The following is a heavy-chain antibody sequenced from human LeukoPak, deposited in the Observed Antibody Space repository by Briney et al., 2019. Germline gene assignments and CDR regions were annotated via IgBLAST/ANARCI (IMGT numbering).Heavy chain of an antibody. CDR1: GGSISSYY. D-gene: IGHD2-8*01. CDR2: IYYSGST. Sequence: SESLSLTCTASGGSISSYYWSWIRQPPGKGLEWIGYIYYSGSTNYNPSLKSRVTMSVDTSKNQFSLKLSSVTAADTAVYYCAREAGVPMDWGQGTLVTVSS. V-gene: IGHV4-59*01. J-gene: IGHJ4*02. CDR3: AREAGVPMD.